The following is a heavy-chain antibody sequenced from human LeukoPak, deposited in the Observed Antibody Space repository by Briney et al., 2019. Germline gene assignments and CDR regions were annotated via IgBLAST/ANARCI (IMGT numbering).Heavy chain of an antibody. CDR3: ARVGDYYDGSGFRVSGVYYYYMDV. V-gene: IGHV1-18*01. CDR1: GYTFTSYG. CDR2: ISAYNGNT. D-gene: IGHD3-22*01. Sequence: ASVKVSCKASGYTFTSYGISWVRQAPGQGLEWMGWISAYNGNTNYARKLQGRVTMTTDTSTSTAYMELRSLRSDDTAVYYCARVGDYYDGSGFRVSGVYYYYMDVWGKGTTVTVSS. J-gene: IGHJ6*03.